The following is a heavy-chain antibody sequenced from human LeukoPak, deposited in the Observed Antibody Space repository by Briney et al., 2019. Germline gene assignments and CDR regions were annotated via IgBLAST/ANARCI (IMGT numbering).Heavy chain of an antibody. V-gene: IGHV1-18*01. CDR3: ARGGAAAGTGGFDY. D-gene: IGHD6-13*01. CDR2: ISASNGDT. CDR1: GYTFTNYG. J-gene: IGHJ4*02. Sequence: ASVKVSCKASGYTFTNYGITWVRQAPGQGLEWMGWISASNGDTHYSEKFQDRITVTTDTSTSTAYMELRSLVSDDTAVYYCARGGAAAGTGGFDYWGQGTLVTVSS.